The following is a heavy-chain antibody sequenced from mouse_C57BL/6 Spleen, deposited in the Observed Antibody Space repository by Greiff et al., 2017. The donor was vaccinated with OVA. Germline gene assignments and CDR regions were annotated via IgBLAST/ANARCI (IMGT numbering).Heavy chain of an antibody. J-gene: IGHJ3*01. CDR1: GFTFSSYA. V-gene: IGHV5-4*01. D-gene: IGHD3-2*02. CDR3: ARDGNRSGNVGWFAY. Sequence: EVKLVESGGGLVKPGGSLKLSCAASGFTFSSYAMSWVRQTPEKRLEWVATISDGGSYTYYPDNVKGRFTISRDNAKNNLYLQMSHLKSEDTAMYYCARDGNRSGNVGWFAYWGQGTLVTVSA. CDR2: ISDGGSYT.